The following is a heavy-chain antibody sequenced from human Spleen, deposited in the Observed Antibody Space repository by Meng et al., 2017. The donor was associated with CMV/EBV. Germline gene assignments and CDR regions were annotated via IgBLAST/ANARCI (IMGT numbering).Heavy chain of an antibody. D-gene: IGHD3-10*01. CDR3: ARARFGELYDY. CDR1: GFTFSSYW. J-gene: IGHJ4*02. CDR2: IKQDGSEE. V-gene: IGHV3-7*01. Sequence: GESLKISCAASGFTFSSYWMSWVRQAPGKGLEWVANIKQDGSEEYYVDSVKGRFTISRDNAKNSLYLQMNSLRAEDTAVYYCARARFGELYDYWGQGTLVTVSS.